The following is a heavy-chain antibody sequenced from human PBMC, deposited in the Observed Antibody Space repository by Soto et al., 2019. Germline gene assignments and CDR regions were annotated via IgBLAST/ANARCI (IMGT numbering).Heavy chain of an antibody. D-gene: IGHD5-12*01. CDR3: AREGVAPYYYYGMDV. J-gene: IGHJ6*02. Sequence: QVQLVQSGAEVKKPGASVKVSCKASGYTFTRSGISWVLQAPGKGLEWMGWISTYNGDTNYAQTFQGRVTTTTDTATSTVYMELRSLRSDETAVYYCAREGVAPYYYYGMDVWGQGTPVTVSS. V-gene: IGHV1-18*01. CDR2: ISTYNGDT. CDR1: GYTFTRSG.